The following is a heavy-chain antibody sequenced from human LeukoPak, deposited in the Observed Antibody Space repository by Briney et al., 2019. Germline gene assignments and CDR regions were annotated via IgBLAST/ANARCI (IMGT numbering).Heavy chain of an antibody. D-gene: IGHD3-3*01. CDR1: GFTFSSYA. CDR3: ARLRKGITIFGVAIASNFDY. Sequence: GGSLRLSCAASGFTFSSYAMHWVRQAPGKGLEWVAVISYDGSNKYYADSVKGRFTISRDNSKNTLYLQMNSLRAEDTAVYYCARLRKGITIFGVAIASNFDYWGQGTLVTVSS. J-gene: IGHJ4*02. V-gene: IGHV3-30-3*01. CDR2: ISYDGSNK.